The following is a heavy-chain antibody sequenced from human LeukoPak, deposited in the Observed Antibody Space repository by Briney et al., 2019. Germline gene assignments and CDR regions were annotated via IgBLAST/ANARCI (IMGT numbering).Heavy chain of an antibody. CDR2: IWYDGSNK. CDR3: ARVSVVVVAADAFDI. Sequence: GRSLRLSCAASGFTFSVYAMHWVRQAPGKGLEWVAVIWYDGSNKYYADSVKGRFTISRDNSKNTLYLQMNSLRAEDTAVYYCARVSVVVVAADAFDIWGQGTMVTVSS. V-gene: IGHV3-33*08. J-gene: IGHJ3*02. CDR1: GFTFSVYA. D-gene: IGHD2-15*01.